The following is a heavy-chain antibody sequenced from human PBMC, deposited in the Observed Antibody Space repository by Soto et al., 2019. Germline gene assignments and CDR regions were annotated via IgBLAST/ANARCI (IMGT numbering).Heavy chain of an antibody. CDR2: ISHSGST. Sequence: PSETMSLTCAVYGGSFSGYYLSWIRQPTGKGLEWIGEISHSGSTNYNPSLKSRVTISVDTSKNQFSLKLSSVTAADTAVYYCARGSIVVVVAATSSQQTNNWFDPWGQGTLVTVSS. CDR3: ARGSIVVVVAATSSQQTNNWFDP. J-gene: IGHJ5*02. CDR1: GGSFSGYY. V-gene: IGHV4-34*01. D-gene: IGHD2-15*01.